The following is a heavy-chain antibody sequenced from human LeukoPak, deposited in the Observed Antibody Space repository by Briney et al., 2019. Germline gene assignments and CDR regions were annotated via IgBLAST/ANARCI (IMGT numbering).Heavy chain of an antibody. Sequence: GGSLRLSCAASGFTFSSYAMSWVRQTPGKGLEWVSAISGNGGSTYYADSVKGRFTISRDNSKNTLYLQMNSLRAEDTAVYYCAKDLGSGYGFDYWGQGTLVTVSS. CDR2: ISGNGGST. CDR1: GFTFSSYA. J-gene: IGHJ4*02. CDR3: AKDLGSGYGFDY. V-gene: IGHV3-23*01. D-gene: IGHD3-22*01.